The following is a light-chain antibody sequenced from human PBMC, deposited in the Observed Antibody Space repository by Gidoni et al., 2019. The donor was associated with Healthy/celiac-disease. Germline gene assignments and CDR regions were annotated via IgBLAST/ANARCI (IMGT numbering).Light chain of an antibody. CDR2: DVS. CDR3: SSYTSSSTPTWV. Sequence: QSALTQPASVSGSPGQSLTIPCTGTSSDAGGYNYVSWYQQHPGKAPKLMIYDVSNRPSGVSNRFSGSTSGNTASLTISGLQAEDEADYYCSSYTSSSTPTWVFGGGTKLTVL. J-gene: IGLJ3*02. V-gene: IGLV2-14*01. CDR1: SSDAGGYNY.